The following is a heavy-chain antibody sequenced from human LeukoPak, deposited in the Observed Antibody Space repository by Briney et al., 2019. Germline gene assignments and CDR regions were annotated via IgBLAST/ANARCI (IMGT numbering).Heavy chain of an antibody. D-gene: IGHD1-14*01. CDR3: ASEGRNDH. CDR2: IYHSGNT. V-gene: IGHV4-39*01. J-gene: IGHJ4*02. Sequence: SETLSLICSVSGASINSDSYSWGWIRQPPGKGLEWIGIIYHSGNTYYNPSLKSRVTISVDTSKNQFSLKLTSVSAADTAVYYCASEGRNDHWGQGTLVTVSS. CDR1: GASINSDSYS.